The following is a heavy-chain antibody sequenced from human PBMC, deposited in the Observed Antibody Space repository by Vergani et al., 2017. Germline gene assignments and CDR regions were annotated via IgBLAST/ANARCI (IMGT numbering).Heavy chain of an antibody. CDR1: GFIFSDYS. J-gene: IGHJ6*02. V-gene: IGHV3-48*02. Sequence: EVQLVESGGRLVQPGGSLRLSCVGSGFIFSDYSMTWVRQAPGKGLEWISYIGGSGTPKYYAKSVRGRFLISRNNDKNSLFLEMNNLRDDDTALYYCARVVETAEGNYGMDVWGQGTTVTVSS. CDR2: IGGSGTPK. CDR3: ARVVETAEGNYGMDV.